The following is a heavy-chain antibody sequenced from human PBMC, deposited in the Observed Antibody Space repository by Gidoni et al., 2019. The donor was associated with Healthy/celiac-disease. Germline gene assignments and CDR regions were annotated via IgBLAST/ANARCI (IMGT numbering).Heavy chain of an antibody. J-gene: IGHJ4*02. V-gene: IGHV3-21*01. CDR1: GFTLSSYS. D-gene: IGHD3-10*01. CDR2: ISSSSSYI. Sequence: EVQLVESGGGLVKPGGSLRLSCAASGFTLSSYSMNWVRQAPGKGLEWVSSISSSSSYIYYADSVKGRFTISRDNAKNSLYLQMNSLRAEDTAVYYCARDENYYGSGSYWASADYWGQGTLVTVSS. CDR3: ARDENYYGSGSYWASADY.